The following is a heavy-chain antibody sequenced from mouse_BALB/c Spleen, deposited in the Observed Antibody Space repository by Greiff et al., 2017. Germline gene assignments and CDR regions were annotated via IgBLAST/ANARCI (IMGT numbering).Heavy chain of an antibody. D-gene: IGHD1-1*01. CDR3: ARSGYYGSRGWYFDV. J-gene: IGHJ1*01. V-gene: IGHV5-17*02. CDR1: GFTFSSFG. Sequence: EVHLVESGGGLVQPGGSRKLSCAASGFTFSSFGMHWVRQAPEKGLEWVAYISSGSSTIYYADTVKGRFTISRDNPKNTLFLQMTSLRSEDTAMYYCARSGYYGSRGWYFDVWGAGTTVTVSS. CDR2: ISSGSSTI.